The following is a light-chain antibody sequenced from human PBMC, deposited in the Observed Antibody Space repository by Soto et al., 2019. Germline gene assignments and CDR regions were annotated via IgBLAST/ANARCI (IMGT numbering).Light chain of an antibody. Sequence: QSVLTQPASVSGSPGQSITITCNGSNTDVGHDEFVSWYQQHPGKAPKLIIYDVSRRPSGVSDRFSVSKSGNTASLTSSGRQAEYEADYYCGAYTSDKTWVFGVGTKLTV. V-gene: IGLV2-14*03. CDR2: DVS. CDR1: NTDVGHDEF. J-gene: IGLJ3*02. CDR3: GAYTSDKTWV.